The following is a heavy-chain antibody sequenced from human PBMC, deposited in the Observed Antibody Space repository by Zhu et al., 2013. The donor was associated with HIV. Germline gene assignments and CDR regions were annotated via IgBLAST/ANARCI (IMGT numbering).Heavy chain of an antibody. CDR2: VNAGNGNT. Sequence: QVHLVQSGAEVKKPGASVKVSCKASGYTFTSYTMHWVRQAPGQRLEWMGWVNAGNGNTKYSQKFQGRVSITRDTSASTAYMELSSLTSEDTAVYYCAQDSSSWRDAFDIWGQGTMVIVSS. CDR3: AQDSSSWRDAFDI. D-gene: IGHD6-13*01. J-gene: IGHJ3*02. CDR1: GYTFTSYT. V-gene: IGHV1-3*01.